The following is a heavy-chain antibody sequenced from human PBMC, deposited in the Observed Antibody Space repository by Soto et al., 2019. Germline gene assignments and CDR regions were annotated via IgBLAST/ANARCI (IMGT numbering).Heavy chain of an antibody. CDR2: ISYSSATI. CDR1: GFTFSNYG. CDR3: ARDSYKHTSGSFYFDY. J-gene: IGHJ4*02. D-gene: IGHD3-10*01. Sequence: GGSLRLSCAASGFTFSNYGINLGRQAPGRGLEWISFISYSSATIHYADSVRGRFTISRDNANNSLYLEMSSLRDEDTAVYFCARDSYKHTSGSFYFDYWGQGTLVTVSS. V-gene: IGHV3-48*02.